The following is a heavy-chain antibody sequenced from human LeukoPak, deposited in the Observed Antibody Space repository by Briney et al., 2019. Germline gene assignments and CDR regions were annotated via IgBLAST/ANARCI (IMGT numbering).Heavy chain of an antibody. V-gene: IGHV4-61*02. CDR2: IYTSGST. D-gene: IGHD6-6*01. Sequence: KASQTLSLTCTVSGGSISSGSYYWSWIRQPARKGLEWIGRIYTSGSTNYNPSLKSRVTISVDTSKNQFSLKLSSVTAADTAVYYCARDVEYSSSSGWFDPWGQGTLVTVSS. CDR1: GGSISSGSYY. CDR3: ARDVEYSSSSGWFDP. J-gene: IGHJ5*02.